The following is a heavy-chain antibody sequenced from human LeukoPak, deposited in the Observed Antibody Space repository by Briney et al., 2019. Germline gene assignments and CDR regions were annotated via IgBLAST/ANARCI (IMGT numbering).Heavy chain of an antibody. CDR3: ARHTPATVGIYFDY. CDR1: GGSISSNTYY. J-gene: IGHJ4*02. D-gene: IGHD1-26*01. Sequence: SETLSLTCTVSGGSISSNTYYWGWIRQTPEKGLDWIGSIHYSGRTLYNPSLDSRVTISVDTSTHQFSLRLTSVTGADTAMYYCARHTPATVGIYFDYWGQGTLVTVSS. CDR2: IHYSGRT. V-gene: IGHV4-39*01.